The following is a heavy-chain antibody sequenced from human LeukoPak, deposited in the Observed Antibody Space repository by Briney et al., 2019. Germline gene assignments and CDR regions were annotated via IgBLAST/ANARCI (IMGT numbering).Heavy chain of an antibody. D-gene: IGHD3-22*01. V-gene: IGHV4-59*01. CDR3: ARLGARGENSGYYAYFDY. CDR2: IFYSGIT. J-gene: IGHJ4*02. Sequence: SETLSLTCTVSGGSISNDYWSWIRQPPGKGLEYIGYIFYSGITNYNPSLKSRVTISVDTSKSRFSLKLTSVTAADTAVYYCARLGARGENSGYYAYFDYWGQGALVTVSS. CDR1: GGSISNDY.